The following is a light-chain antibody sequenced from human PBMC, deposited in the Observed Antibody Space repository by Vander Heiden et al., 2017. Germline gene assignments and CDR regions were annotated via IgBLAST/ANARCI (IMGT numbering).Light chain of an antibody. CDR3: MQALQTPLT. CDR1: QSLLHSNGYNY. V-gene: IGKV2-28*01. CDR2: LGS. J-gene: IGKJ4*01. Sequence: DIVMTQSLLSLSVTPGEPASISCRSSQSLLHSNGYNYLDWYLQKPGQSPQLLIYLGSNRASGVPDRFSGSGSGTDFTLKISRVEAEDVGVYYCMQALQTPLTFGGGTKVEIK.